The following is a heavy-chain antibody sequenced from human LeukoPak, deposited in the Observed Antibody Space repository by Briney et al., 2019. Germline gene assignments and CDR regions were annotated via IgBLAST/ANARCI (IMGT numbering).Heavy chain of an antibody. CDR1: GGTFSSYA. Sequence: ASVKVSCKASGGTFSSYAISWVRQAPGQGLEWMGRIIPIFGIANYAQKFQGRVTITADKSTSTAYMELSSLRSEDTAVYYCARGPSDYDSSGHYPYYFDYWGQGTLVTVSS. CDR2: IIPIFGIA. J-gene: IGHJ4*02. D-gene: IGHD3-22*01. V-gene: IGHV1-69*04. CDR3: ARGPSDYDSSGHYPYYFDY.